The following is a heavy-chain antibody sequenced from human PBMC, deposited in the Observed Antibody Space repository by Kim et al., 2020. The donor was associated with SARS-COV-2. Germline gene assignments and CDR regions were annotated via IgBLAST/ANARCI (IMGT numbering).Heavy chain of an antibody. D-gene: IGHD3-10*01. CDR2: ITTDGSYT. V-gene: IGHV3-74*01. J-gene: IGHJ4*02. CDR1: GFTFNKYW. CDR3: ATGVAGYDGLWSKIDY. Sequence: GGSLRLSCAASGFTFNKYWMHWVRQAPGKGLAWVSRITTDGSYTGYADSVKGRFTISRDNAKNTLYLQMNSLRGEDTAVYFCATGVAGYDGLWSKIDYWGEETL.